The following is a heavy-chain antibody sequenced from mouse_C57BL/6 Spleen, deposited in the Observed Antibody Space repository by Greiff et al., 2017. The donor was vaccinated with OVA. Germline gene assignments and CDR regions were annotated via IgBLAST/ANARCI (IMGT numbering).Heavy chain of an antibody. Sequence: EVNLVESEGGLVQPGSSMKLSCTASGFTFSDYYMAWVRQVPEKGLEWVANINYDGSSTYYLDSLKSRFIISRDNAKNILYLQMSSLKSEDTATYYCARETDAMDYWGQGTSVTVSS. D-gene: IGHD4-1*01. CDR2: INYDGSST. CDR3: ARETDAMDY. CDR1: GFTFSDYY. V-gene: IGHV5-16*01. J-gene: IGHJ4*01.